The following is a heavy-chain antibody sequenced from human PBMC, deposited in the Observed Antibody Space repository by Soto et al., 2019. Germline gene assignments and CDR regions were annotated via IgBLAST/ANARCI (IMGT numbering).Heavy chain of an antibody. CDR2: IYPGDSDT. D-gene: IGHD2-15*01. Sequence: GESLKISCKGSGYSFTSYWIGWVRQMPGKGLEWMGVIYPGDSDTRYSPSFQGQVTISADKSISTAYLQWSSLKASDTAMYYCARATDPYCSGGSCYSEGYYYYMDVWGKGTTVTVSS. V-gene: IGHV5-51*01. J-gene: IGHJ6*03. CDR1: GYSFTSYW. CDR3: ARATDPYCSGGSCYSEGYYYYMDV.